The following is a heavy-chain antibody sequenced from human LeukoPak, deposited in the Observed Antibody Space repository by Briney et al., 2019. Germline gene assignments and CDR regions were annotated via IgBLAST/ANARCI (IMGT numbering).Heavy chain of an antibody. V-gene: IGHV3-48*01. CDR1: GFTFSTYS. Sequence: GGSLRLSCAASGFTFSTYSMNWVRQAPGKGLEWVSYISSSGNTIYYADSVKGRFTISRDNAKSSLYLQINSLRAEDAAVYYCARDEHNSGTYYDAFDISGQGTMVTVSS. D-gene: IGHD1-26*01. CDR2: ISSSGNTI. CDR3: ARDEHNSGTYYDAFDI. J-gene: IGHJ3*02.